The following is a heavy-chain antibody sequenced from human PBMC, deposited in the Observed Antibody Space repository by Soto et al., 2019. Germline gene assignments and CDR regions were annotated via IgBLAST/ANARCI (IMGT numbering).Heavy chain of an antibody. Sequence: PSETLSLTCAVSGGSISSGGYSWSWIRQPPGKGLEWIGYIYHSGSTYYNPSLKSRVTISVDRSKNQFSLKLSSVTAADTAVYYCARARDGHNYRVLDYWGQGTLVTVSS. CDR1: GGSISSGGYS. CDR2: IYHSGST. J-gene: IGHJ4*02. D-gene: IGHD5-12*01. CDR3: ARARDGHNYRVLDY. V-gene: IGHV4-30-2*01.